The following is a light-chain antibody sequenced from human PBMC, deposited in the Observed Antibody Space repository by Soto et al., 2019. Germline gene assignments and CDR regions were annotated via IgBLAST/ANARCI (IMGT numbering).Light chain of an antibody. V-gene: IGKV1-5*01. Sequence: DIQMTQSPSTLSASVGDRVTITCRASQSISNWLAWYQQNTGKAPKLLIYDASTLESGVPSRFGGSGSGTEFTLTISSLQPDDFATYYCQQYNSYTWTFRQGTRVDIX. CDR3: QQYNSYTWT. CDR2: DAS. CDR1: QSISNW. J-gene: IGKJ1*01.